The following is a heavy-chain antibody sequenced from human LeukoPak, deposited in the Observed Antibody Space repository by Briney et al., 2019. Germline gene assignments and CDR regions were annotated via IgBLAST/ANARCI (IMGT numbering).Heavy chain of an antibody. V-gene: IGHV3-23*01. CDR1: GFIFNSYA. D-gene: IGHD1-26*01. CDR3: AKDPDKAEWELLLYFDY. J-gene: IGHJ4*02. Sequence: GGSLRLSCAASGFIFNSYAMNWVRQAPGKGLEWVSGISGSGGSSYYADSVKGRFTISRDSSKNALYLQMNSLRAEDTAVYYCAKDPDKAEWELLLYFDYWGQGTLVTVSS. CDR2: ISGSGGSS.